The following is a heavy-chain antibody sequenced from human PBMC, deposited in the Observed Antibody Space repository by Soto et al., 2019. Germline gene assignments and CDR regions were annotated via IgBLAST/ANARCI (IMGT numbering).Heavy chain of an antibody. CDR3: ARDRLAYNWFGP. CDR1: GFICLSYW. J-gene: IGHJ5*02. D-gene: IGHD3-16*01. CDR2: IKQDGSEK. Sequence: PGGVMRLSCTATGFICLSYWMSWVRQAAGKGLEWVANIKQDGSEKYYVDAVKGRFTISRDNAKNALYLQMNSLRAEDTAVYYCARDRLAYNWFGPWGQGTLGTGPS. V-gene: IGHV3-7*01.